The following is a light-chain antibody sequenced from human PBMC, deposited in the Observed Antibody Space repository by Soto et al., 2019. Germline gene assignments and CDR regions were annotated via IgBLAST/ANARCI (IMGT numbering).Light chain of an antibody. V-gene: IGKV3-20*01. Sequence: EVVLTQSPDTLSLSPGETATLSCRASQSLRATYVAWYQQRPGQAPRLLIYGASFRATGIPARFSGRGSGIDFTLSISRLEPEDFAVYYCQQYVTSPRTFGQGTKVEIK. J-gene: IGKJ1*01. CDR1: QSLRATY. CDR3: QQYVTSPRT. CDR2: GAS.